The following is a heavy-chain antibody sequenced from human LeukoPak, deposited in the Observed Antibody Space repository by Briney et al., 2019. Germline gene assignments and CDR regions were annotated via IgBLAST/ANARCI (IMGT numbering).Heavy chain of an antibody. J-gene: IGHJ3*01. CDR3: ARQYQQLGGDAFDL. Sequence: ASVKVSCKASGYTFTGHHMHWVRQAPGQGLEGMGWINPNSGGTNYAQKFQGRVTMTRDTSISTAYMELSRLRSDDTAVYYCARQYQQLGGDAFDLRGQGTMVTVSS. CDR2: INPNSGGT. D-gene: IGHD2-2*01. CDR1: GYTFTGHH. V-gene: IGHV1-2*02.